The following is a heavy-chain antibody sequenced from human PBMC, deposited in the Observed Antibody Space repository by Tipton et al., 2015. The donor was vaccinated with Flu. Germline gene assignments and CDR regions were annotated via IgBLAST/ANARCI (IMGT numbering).Heavy chain of an antibody. CDR1: GFILKDHA. Sequence: GSLRLSCTASGFILKDHAVTWVRQAPGEGLEWVSSIRNDGVSRYYADSVRGRFIISRDNSKNTVFLQMNSLRGEDTAMYYRARGISSPGDYWGQGTLVTVSS. J-gene: IGHJ4*02. CDR2: IRNDGVSR. V-gene: IGHV3-23*01. CDR3: ARGISSPGDY. D-gene: IGHD2-2*01.